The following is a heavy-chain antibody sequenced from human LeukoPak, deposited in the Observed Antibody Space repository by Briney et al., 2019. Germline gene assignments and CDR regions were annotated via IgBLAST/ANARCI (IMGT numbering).Heavy chain of an antibody. CDR3: ARARRDGYNFGGIPYYFDY. J-gene: IGHJ4*02. CDR1: GGSISSYY. Sequence: PSETLSLTCTVSGGSISSYYWSWIRQPPGKGLEWIGYIYYSGSTNYNPSLKSRVTISVDTSKNQFSLKLSSVTAADTAVYYCARARRDGYNFGGIPYYFDYWGQGTLVTVSS. V-gene: IGHV4-59*01. CDR2: IYYSGST. D-gene: IGHD5-24*01.